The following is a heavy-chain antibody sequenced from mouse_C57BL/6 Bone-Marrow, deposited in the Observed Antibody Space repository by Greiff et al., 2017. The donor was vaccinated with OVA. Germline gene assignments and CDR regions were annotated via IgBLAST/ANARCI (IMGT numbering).Heavy chain of an antibody. CDR1: GYSFTDYN. J-gene: IGHJ3*01. Sequence: LEESGPELVKPGASVKISCKASGYSFTDYNMNWVKQSNGKSLEWIGVINPNYGTTSYNQKFKGKATLTVDQSSSTAYMQLNSLTSEDSAVYYCARLGDLGFITTDRFAYWGQGTLVTVSA. CDR2: INPNYGTT. CDR3: ARLGDLGFITTDRFAY. D-gene: IGHD1-1*01. V-gene: IGHV1-39*01.